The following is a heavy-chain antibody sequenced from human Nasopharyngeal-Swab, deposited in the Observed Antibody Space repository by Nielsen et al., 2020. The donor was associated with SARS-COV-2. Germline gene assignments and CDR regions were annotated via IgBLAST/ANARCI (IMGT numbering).Heavy chain of an antibody. V-gene: IGHV4-39*07. CDR3: ARGLTYYDFWSGPYNWFDP. D-gene: IGHD3-3*01. CDR2: INHSGST. Sequence: SETLSLTCTVSGGSISSSSYYWSWIRQPPGKGLEWIGEINHSGSTNYNPSLKSRVTISVDTSKNQFSLKLSSVTAADTAVYYCARGLTYYDFWSGPYNWFDPWGQGTLVTVSS. J-gene: IGHJ5*02. CDR1: GGSISSSSYY.